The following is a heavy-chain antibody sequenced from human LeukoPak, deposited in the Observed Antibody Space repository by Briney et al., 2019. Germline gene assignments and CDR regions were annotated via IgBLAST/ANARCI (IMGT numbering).Heavy chain of an antibody. CDR3: ARKSASGNYPLDY. D-gene: IGHD3-10*01. CDR2: MSADSATT. Sequence: PGGSLRLSCVASGFNFGSYSMTWVRQAPGKGLEWVSVMSADSATTFYADSVKGRFTISRDDAKNTVFLQMSSLRAEDTALYYCARKSASGNYPLDYWGQGTLVTVSS. V-gene: IGHV3-23*01. CDR1: GFNFGSYS. J-gene: IGHJ4*02.